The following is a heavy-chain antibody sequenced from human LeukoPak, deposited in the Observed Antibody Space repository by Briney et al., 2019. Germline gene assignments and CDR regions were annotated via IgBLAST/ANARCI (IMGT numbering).Heavy chain of an antibody. CDR2: IYYIGSN. Sequence: SSETLSLTCTVSGGSISSYYWSWIRQPPGKGLEWIGYIYYIGSNNYNPSLKSRVTISIATSKNQFSLKLSSVTAADTAVYYCARGTTVSTPDYWGQGTLVTVSS. D-gene: IGHD4-17*01. V-gene: IGHV4-59*08. CDR3: ARGTTVSTPDY. J-gene: IGHJ4*02. CDR1: GGSISSYY.